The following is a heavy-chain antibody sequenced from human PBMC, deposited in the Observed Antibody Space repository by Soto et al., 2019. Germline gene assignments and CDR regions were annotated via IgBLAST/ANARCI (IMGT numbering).Heavy chain of an antibody. CDR1: GFTFSSYW. D-gene: IGHD3-3*01. V-gene: IGHV3-23*01. J-gene: IGHJ4*02. Sequence: GGSLRLSCAASGFTFSSYWMSWVRQAPGKGLEWVSAISGSGGSTYYADSVKGRFTISRDNSKNTLYLQMNSLRAEDTAVYYYAKARTQYYDFWSGYPVDYWGQGTLVTVSS. CDR2: ISGSGGST. CDR3: AKARTQYYDFWSGYPVDY.